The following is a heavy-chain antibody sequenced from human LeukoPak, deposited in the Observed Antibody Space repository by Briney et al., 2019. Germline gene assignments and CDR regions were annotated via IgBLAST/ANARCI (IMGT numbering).Heavy chain of an antibody. Sequence: SETLSLTCAVYGGSFSGYYWSWIRQPPGKGLEWIGEINHSGSTNYNPSLKSRVTISVDTSKNQFSLKLSSVTAADTAVYYCASRFNYYDSSGPFDYWGQGTLVTVSS. CDR3: ASRFNYYDSSGPFDY. D-gene: IGHD3-22*01. J-gene: IGHJ4*02. CDR1: GGSFSGYY. V-gene: IGHV4-34*01. CDR2: INHSGST.